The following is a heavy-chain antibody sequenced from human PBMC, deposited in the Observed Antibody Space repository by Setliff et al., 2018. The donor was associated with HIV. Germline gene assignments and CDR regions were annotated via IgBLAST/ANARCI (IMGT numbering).Heavy chain of an antibody. Sequence: GASVKVSCKASGYTFTNYGISWVRQAPGQGLEWMGWISAYDGSTNFAQKFQGRVTLVSDTSTSTVYMELRTLRSEDTAVYYCAREHGTSSLKDWGQGTLVTVSS. CDR2: ISAYDGST. CDR1: GYTFTNYG. D-gene: IGHD6-6*01. CDR3: AREHGTSSLKD. J-gene: IGHJ4*02. V-gene: IGHV1-18*01.